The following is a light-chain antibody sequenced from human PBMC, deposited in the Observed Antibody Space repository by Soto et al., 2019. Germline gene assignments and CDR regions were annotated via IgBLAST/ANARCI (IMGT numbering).Light chain of an antibody. CDR2: GES. Sequence: EIVMTQSPCILSVSPGERATLSCRASQSVSSNLAWYQQNPGQAPRLLIYGESTRATGIPARFSGSGSGTEFTLTISSLQSEDFAVYYCQQYNNWPRTFGQGTKVDIK. CDR1: QSVSSN. CDR3: QQYNNWPRT. J-gene: IGKJ1*01. V-gene: IGKV3-15*01.